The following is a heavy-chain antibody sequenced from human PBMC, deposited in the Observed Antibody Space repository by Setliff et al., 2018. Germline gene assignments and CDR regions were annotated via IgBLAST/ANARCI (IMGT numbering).Heavy chain of an antibody. Sequence: SETLSLTCTVSGGSISSHYWSWIRQPPGKGLEWIGYIYYSGSTNYNPSLKSRVTISVDTSKNQFSLKLSSVTAADTAVYYCARVLTGYYEGVYYYYMDVWGKGTTVTVSS. J-gene: IGHJ6*03. D-gene: IGHD3-9*01. CDR3: ARVLTGYYEGVYYYYMDV. V-gene: IGHV4-59*11. CDR2: IYYSGST. CDR1: GGSISSHY.